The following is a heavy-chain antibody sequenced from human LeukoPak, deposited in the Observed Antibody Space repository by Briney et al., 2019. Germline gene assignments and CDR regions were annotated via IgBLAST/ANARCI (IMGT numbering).Heavy chain of an antibody. D-gene: IGHD3-10*01. Sequence: GGSLRLSCAASGFTFSDYYMSWIRQAPGKGLEWVSYISSSGSTIYYADSVKGGFTISRDNDKNSLYLQMNSLRAEDTAAYYCARVVGGGGYSWFDPWGQGTLVTVSS. CDR2: ISSSGSTI. V-gene: IGHV3-11*01. CDR3: ARVVGGGGYSWFDP. J-gene: IGHJ5*02. CDR1: GFTFSDYY.